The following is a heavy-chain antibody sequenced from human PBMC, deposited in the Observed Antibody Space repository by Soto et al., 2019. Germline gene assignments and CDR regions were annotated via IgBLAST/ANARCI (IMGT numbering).Heavy chain of an antibody. J-gene: IGHJ6*02. D-gene: IGHD3-9*01. Sequence: DSVKGRFTISRDNSKNTLYLQMNSLRAEDTAVYYCARDPNYDILTGYPTNYSMDVWGQGTTVTVAS. V-gene: IGHV3-30*01. CDR3: ARDPNYDILTGYPTNYSMDV.